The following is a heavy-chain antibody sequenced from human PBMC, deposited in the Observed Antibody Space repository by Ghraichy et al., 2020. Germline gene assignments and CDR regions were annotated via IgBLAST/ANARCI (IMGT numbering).Heavy chain of an antibody. Sequence: GGSLRLSCAASGFTFSNAWMSWVRQAPGKGLEWVGRIKSKTDGGTTDYAAPVKGRFTISRADSKNTLYLQMNSLKTEDTAVYYCTTGVGKKRGYSYGFYYYGMDVWGQGTTVTVSS. V-gene: IGHV3-15*01. J-gene: IGHJ6*02. CDR1: GFTFSNAW. CDR2: IKSKTDGGTT. D-gene: IGHD5-18*01. CDR3: TTGVGKKRGYSYGFYYYGMDV.